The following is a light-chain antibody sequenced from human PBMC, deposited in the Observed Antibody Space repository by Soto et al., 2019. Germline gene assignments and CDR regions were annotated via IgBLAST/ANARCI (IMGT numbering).Light chain of an antibody. CDR2: AAS. CDR3: QQSYRTPLT. CDR1: QTINTY. Sequence: DIQMTQSPSSLSASVGDRVTITCRASQTINTYLNWYQQKPGKAPKLLIHAASSLQSGVPSRFSGSGSGTDFTLTISSLQPEDFATYYCQQSYRTPLTFGPGIKVDIK. J-gene: IGKJ3*01. V-gene: IGKV1-39*01.